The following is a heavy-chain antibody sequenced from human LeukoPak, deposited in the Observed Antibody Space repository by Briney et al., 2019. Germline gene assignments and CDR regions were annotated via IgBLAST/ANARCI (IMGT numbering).Heavy chain of an antibody. D-gene: IGHD6-13*01. V-gene: IGHV3-53*01. Sequence: GSLRLSCAASGFTFSSYAMSWVRQAPGKGLEWVSVIYSGGSTYYADSVKGRFTIPRDNSKNTLYLQMNSLRAEDTAVYYCARGGSSWYWYFDYWGQGTLVTVSS. CDR3: ARGGSSWYWYFDY. CDR2: IYSGGST. CDR1: GFTFSSYA. J-gene: IGHJ4*02.